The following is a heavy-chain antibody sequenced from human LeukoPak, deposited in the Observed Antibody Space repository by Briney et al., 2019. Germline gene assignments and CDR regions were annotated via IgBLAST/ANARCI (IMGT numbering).Heavy chain of an antibody. V-gene: IGHV3-23*01. Sequence: PGGPLRLSCAASGFTFSSYAMSWVRQAPGKGLEWVSAISGSGGSTYYADSVKGRFTISRDNSKNTLYLQMNSLRAEDTAVYYCARSSDSSSLQYFQHWGQGTLVTVSS. CDR2: ISGSGGST. CDR3: ARSSDSSSLQYFQH. D-gene: IGHD6-6*01. CDR1: GFTFSSYA. J-gene: IGHJ1*01.